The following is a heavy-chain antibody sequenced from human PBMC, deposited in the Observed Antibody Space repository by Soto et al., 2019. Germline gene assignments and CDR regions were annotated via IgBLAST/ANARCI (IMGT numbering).Heavy chain of an antibody. Sequence: TSETLSLTCAVYGGSFSGYYWSWIRQPPGKGLEWIGEINHSGSTNYNPSLKSRVTISVDTSKNQFSLKLSSVTAADTAVYYCARGGDYDILTGYSPYFDYWGQGTLVTVSS. CDR2: INHSGST. D-gene: IGHD3-9*01. CDR3: ARGGDYDILTGYSPYFDY. CDR1: GGSFSGYY. J-gene: IGHJ4*02. V-gene: IGHV4-34*01.